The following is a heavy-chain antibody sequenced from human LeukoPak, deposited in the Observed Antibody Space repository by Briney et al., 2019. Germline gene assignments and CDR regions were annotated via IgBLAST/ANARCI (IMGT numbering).Heavy chain of an antibody. CDR1: GDSVSSNSVA. D-gene: IGHD4-17*01. V-gene: IGHV6-1*01. CDR3: ARGHYGDSVADFRL. Sequence: SQTLSLTCAIFGDSVSSNSVAWNWIRQSPSRGLEWLGRTYYRSKWYYDYAVSLKSQVIINADTSKNQFSLQLNSVTPEDTAVYYCARGHYGDSVADFRLWGQGTLVTVSS. J-gene: IGHJ1*01. CDR2: TYYRSKWYY.